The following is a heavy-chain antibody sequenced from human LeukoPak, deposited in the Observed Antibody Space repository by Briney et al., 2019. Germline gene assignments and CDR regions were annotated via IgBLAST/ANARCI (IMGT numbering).Heavy chain of an antibody. CDR3: TTRCSSTSCKYFDY. Sequence: GGSLRLSCAASGFSFISYGMHWVRQAPGRGLEWVGRIKSKTDGGTTDYAAPVKGRFTISRDDSKNTLYLQMNSLKTEDTAVYYCTTRCSSTSCKYFDYWGLGTLVTVSS. J-gene: IGHJ4*02. D-gene: IGHD2-2*01. CDR2: IKSKTDGGTT. CDR1: GFSFISYG. V-gene: IGHV3-15*01.